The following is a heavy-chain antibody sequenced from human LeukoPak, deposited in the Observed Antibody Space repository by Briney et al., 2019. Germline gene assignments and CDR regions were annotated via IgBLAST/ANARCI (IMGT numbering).Heavy chain of an antibody. CDR3: ARFERARTSFDY. J-gene: IGHJ4*02. CDR2: IWYDGSNK. D-gene: IGHD6-6*01. Sequence: PGGSLRLSCAASGFTFSSYGMHWVRQAPGKGLEWVAVIWYDGSNKYYADSVKGRFTISRDNSKNTLYLQMNSLRAEDTAVYYCARFERARTSFDYWGQGTLVTVSS. CDR1: GFTFSSYG. V-gene: IGHV3-33*01.